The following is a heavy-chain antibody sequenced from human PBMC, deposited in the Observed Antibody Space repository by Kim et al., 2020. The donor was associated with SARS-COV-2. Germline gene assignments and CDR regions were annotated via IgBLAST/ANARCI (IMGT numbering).Heavy chain of an antibody. D-gene: IGHD3-9*01. CDR1: GGTFSSYA. Sequence: SVKVSCKASGGTFSSYAISWVRQAPGQGLEWMGGIIPIFGTANYAQKFQGRVTITADESTSTAYMELSSLRSEDTAVYYCGVGPYYDILTGYYNPSYYYGMDVWGQGTTVTVSS. V-gene: IGHV1-69*13. J-gene: IGHJ6*02. CDR2: IIPIFGTA. CDR3: GVGPYYDILTGYYNPSYYYGMDV.